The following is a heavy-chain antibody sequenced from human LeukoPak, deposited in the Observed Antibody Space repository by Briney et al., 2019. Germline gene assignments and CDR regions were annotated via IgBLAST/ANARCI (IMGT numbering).Heavy chain of an antibody. CDR1: GGPISNNY. D-gene: IGHD3-22*01. CDR3: ARGSLLRPTYYYDSSGYFNWFDP. J-gene: IGHJ5*02. CDR2: IYWSGSTNSEST. Sequence: SETLSLTCTVSGGPISNNYWGWLRQPLGKGLEWLGYIYWSGSTNSESTNYNPSLKSRVHISVDTSKNHFSLKLSSVTSADTAVYYCARGSLLRPTYYYDSSGYFNWFDPWGQGTLVTVSS. V-gene: IGHV4-59*12.